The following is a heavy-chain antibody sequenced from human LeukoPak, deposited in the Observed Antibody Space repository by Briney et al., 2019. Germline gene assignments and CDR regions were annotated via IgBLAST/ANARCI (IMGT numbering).Heavy chain of an antibody. Sequence: SETLSLTCTVSGGSISSSSYYWGWIRQPPGKGLEWIGSIYYSGSTYYNPSLKSRVTISVDTSKNQFSLKLSSVTAADTAVYYCARRLVRGVMLDYWGQGTLVTVSS. CDR3: ARRLVRGVMLDY. J-gene: IGHJ4*02. V-gene: IGHV4-39*01. CDR2: IYYSGST. D-gene: IGHD3-10*01. CDR1: GGSISSSSYY.